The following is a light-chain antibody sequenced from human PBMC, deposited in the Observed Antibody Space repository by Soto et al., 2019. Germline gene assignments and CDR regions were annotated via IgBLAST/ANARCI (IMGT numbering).Light chain of an antibody. CDR2: DVR. Sequence: QSVLTQPLSVSGSPGQSVTISCTGTSSDVGGYDYVSWYQQLPGKAPRLMISDVRKRPSGVPDRFSGSKSGNTASLTISGLQAEDEADYYCYSYAGNFLMAFGTGTKVTVL. J-gene: IGLJ1*01. V-gene: IGLV2-11*01. CDR1: SSDVGGYDY. CDR3: YSYAGNFLMA.